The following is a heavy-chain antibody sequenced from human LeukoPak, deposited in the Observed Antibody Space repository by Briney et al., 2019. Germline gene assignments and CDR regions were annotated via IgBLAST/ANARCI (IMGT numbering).Heavy chain of an antibody. CDR1: GFTFSTYA. Sequence: GGSLRLSCAASGFTFSTYAMTWVRQAPGKGLEWVSLISGTGGSTYYADSVKGRFTISRDNSKNTLYLQMNTLRAEDTAVYYCARGAVGPWGQGTLVTVSS. D-gene: IGHD2-2*01. CDR3: ARGAVGP. J-gene: IGHJ5*02. CDR2: ISGTGGST. V-gene: IGHV3-23*01.